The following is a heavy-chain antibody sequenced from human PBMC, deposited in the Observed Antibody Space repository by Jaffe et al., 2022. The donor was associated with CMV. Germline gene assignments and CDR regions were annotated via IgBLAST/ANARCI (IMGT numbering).Heavy chain of an antibody. D-gene: IGHD3-22*01. CDR3: AKGERITMIVVVVDAFDI. V-gene: IGHV3-23*04. J-gene: IGHJ3*02. CDR2: ISGSGGST. CDR1: GFTFSSYA. Sequence: EVQLVESGGGLVQPGGSLRLSCAASGFTFSSYAMSWVRQAPGKGLEWVSAISGSGGSTYYADSVKGRFTISRDNSKNTLYLQMNSLRAEDTAVYYCAKGERITMIVVVVDAFDIWGQGTMVTVSS.